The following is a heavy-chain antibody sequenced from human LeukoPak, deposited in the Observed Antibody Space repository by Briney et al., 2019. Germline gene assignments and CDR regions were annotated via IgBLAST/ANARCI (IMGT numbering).Heavy chain of an antibody. V-gene: IGHV3-30*02. CDR2: IRYDGTNK. J-gene: IGHJ4*02. D-gene: IGHD3-10*01. CDR1: GFTFSSYG. CDR3: AKDTAYGSGSYSDFDY. Sequence: GGSLRLSCAASGFTFSSYGMHWVRQAPGKGLEWVAFIRYDGTNKYYADSVKGRFTISRDNSKNTLYLQMNSLRAEDTAVYYCAKDTAYGSGSYSDFDYWGQGTLVTVSS.